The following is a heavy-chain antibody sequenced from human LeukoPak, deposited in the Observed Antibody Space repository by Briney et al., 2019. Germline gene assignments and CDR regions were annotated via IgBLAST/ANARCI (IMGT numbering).Heavy chain of an antibody. J-gene: IGHJ4*02. V-gene: IGHV3-48*01. CDR3: ARSPHIALMEWPGGLNDY. D-gene: IGHD2-8*01. CDR2: ISSSSSTI. Sequence: GGSLRLSCAASGFTFSSYSMNWVRQAPGKGLEWVSYISSSSSTIYYADSVKGRFTISRDNAKNSLYLQMNSLRAEDTAVYYCARSPHIALMEWPGGLNDYWGQGTLVTVSS. CDR1: GFTFSSYS.